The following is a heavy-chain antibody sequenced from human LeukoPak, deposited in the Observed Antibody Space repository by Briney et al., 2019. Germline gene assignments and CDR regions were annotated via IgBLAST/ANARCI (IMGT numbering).Heavy chain of an antibody. D-gene: IGHD3-3*01. Sequence: PSGTLSLTCGVSGGSVINTNWWTWVRQPPGKGLEWIGEVHLDGRTNYNPSLESRLTMSVDVSENQVSLKPTSVTAADTAVYYCAREGGFYRPLDYSGQGTLVTVSS. CDR3: AREGGFYRPLDY. CDR2: VHLDGRT. V-gene: IGHV4-4*02. CDR1: GGSVINTNW. J-gene: IGHJ4*02.